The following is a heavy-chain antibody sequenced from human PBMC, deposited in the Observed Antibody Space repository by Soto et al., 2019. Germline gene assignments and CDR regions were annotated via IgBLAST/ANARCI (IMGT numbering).Heavy chain of an antibody. D-gene: IGHD3-10*01. CDR3: AKANLGVWVGELLGSAFDI. Sequence: PWGSLRLSCAASGFTCDDYTMHCVRQAPGKCLEWVSLISWDVSNKYYADSVKGRFTISRDNSKNTLYVQMNSLRAEDTAVYYCAKANLGVWVGELLGSAFDIWGQGTMVTVSS. V-gene: IGHV3-43*01. CDR1: GFTCDDYT. CDR2: ISWDVSNK. J-gene: IGHJ3*02.